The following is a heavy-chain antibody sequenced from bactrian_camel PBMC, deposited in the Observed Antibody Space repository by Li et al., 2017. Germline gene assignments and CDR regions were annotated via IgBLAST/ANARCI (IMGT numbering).Heavy chain of an antibody. J-gene: IGHJ4*01. CDR2: VSDGGGVT. CDR3: AAEGPGCDTMSPDEYNF. V-gene: IGHV3S61*01. D-gene: IGHD2*01. CDR1: EAC. Sequence: HVQLVESGGGSVQPGGSLILSCTVSEACTGWFRQAPGKEREAVVSVSDGGGVTYYTDSVKGRFTISRDNTKNTAYLQMNSLKPEDTAMYYCAAEGPGCDTMSPDEYNFEGQGTQVTVS.